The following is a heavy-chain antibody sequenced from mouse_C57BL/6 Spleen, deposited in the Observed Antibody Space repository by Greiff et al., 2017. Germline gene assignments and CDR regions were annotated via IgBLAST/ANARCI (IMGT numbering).Heavy chain of an antibody. D-gene: IGHD4-1*01. J-gene: IGHJ2*01. CDR2: ISSGGDYI. Sequence: EVKVEESGEGLVKPGGSLKLSCAASGFTFSSYAMSWVRQTPEKRLEWVAYISSGGDYIYYADTVKGRFTISRDNARNTLYLQMSSLKSEDTAMYYCTRDNWDYFDYWGQGTTLTVSS. V-gene: IGHV5-9-1*02. CDR1: GFTFSSYA. CDR3: TRDNWDYFDY.